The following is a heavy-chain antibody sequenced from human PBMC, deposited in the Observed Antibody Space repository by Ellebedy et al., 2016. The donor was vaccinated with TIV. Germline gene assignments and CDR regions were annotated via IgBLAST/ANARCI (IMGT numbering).Heavy chain of an antibody. V-gene: IGHV3-74*01. CDR2: INGDGSDT. J-gene: IGHJ3*02. D-gene: IGHD2-21*02. CDR3: ARTCGGDCLDAFDI. Sequence: HTGGSLRLSCAASGFTFSNYWMVWVRQPPGKGLVWVSRINGDGSDTTYADSVKGRFTISRDNAKNTLYLHMNSLRAEDTAVYYCARTCGGDCLDAFDIWGQGTKVSVSS. CDR1: GFTFSNYW.